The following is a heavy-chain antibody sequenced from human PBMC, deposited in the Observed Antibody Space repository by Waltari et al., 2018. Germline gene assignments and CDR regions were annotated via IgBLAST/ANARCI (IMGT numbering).Heavy chain of an antibody. V-gene: IGHV3-7*01. Sequence: EVQLVESGGGLVQPGGSLRLSCAASGFTFSRYWMSWCRQAPGTGPGWVANIKQEGSDKYYGDSVKGRFTISRDNAKNPWYLQMNSLRAEDTAVYYCARGKEGSSWVSRYYYYGMDVWGQGTTVTVSS. J-gene: IGHJ6*02. CDR3: ARGKEGSSWVSRYYYYGMDV. D-gene: IGHD6-13*01. CDR2: IKQEGSDK. CDR1: GFTFSRYW.